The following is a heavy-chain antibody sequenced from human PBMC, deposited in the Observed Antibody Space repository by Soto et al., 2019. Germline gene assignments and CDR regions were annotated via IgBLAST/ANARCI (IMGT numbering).Heavy chain of an antibody. J-gene: IGHJ4*02. D-gene: IGHD6-13*01. CDR3: ARVAAAGSFFFDY. Sequence: QVQLQESGPGLVKPSETLSLTCTVSGGSISSYYWSWIRQPPGKGLEWIGYIYYSGSTNYNPSLKSRVTISVVTSKNQFSLKLSSVTAADAAVYYCARVAAAGSFFFDYWGQGTLVTVSS. V-gene: IGHV4-59*01. CDR2: IYYSGST. CDR1: GGSISSYY.